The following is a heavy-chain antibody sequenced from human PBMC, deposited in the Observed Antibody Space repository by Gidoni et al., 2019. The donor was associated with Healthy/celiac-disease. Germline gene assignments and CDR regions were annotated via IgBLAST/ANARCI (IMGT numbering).Heavy chain of an antibody. CDR1: GFTFSSYA. CDR3: AKDPSLYDSSGGDAFDI. V-gene: IGHV3-23*01. CDR2: ISGSGGST. Sequence: EVQLLESGGGLVQPGGSLRLSCAASGFTFSSYAMSWVRQAPGKGLEWVSAISGSGGSTYYADSVKGRFTISRDNSKNTLYLQMNSLRAEDTAVYYCAKDPSLYDSSGGDAFDIWGQGTMVTVSS. D-gene: IGHD3-22*01. J-gene: IGHJ3*02.